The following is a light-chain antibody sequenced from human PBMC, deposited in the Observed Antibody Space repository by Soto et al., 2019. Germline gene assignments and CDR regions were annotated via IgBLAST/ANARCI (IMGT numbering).Light chain of an antibody. V-gene: IGLV2-8*01. CDR3: SSLAGSNNCVE. Sequence: QSALTQPPSASGSPGQSVTISCTGTSSDVGGYNYVSWYQQHPGKAPKLMIYEVSKRPSGVPDRFSGSKSGNTASLTVCGLQAEDEADYDCSSLAGSNNCVEFGGGTNRTVL. CDR2: EVS. CDR1: SSDVGGYNY. J-gene: IGLJ2*01.